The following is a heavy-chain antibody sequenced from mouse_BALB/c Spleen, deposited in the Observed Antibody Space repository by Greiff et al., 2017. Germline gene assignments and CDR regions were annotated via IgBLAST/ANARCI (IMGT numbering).Heavy chain of an antibody. CDR3: ANGYCGYFDV. Sequence: VQLQQSGAELVRPGTSVKISCKASGYTFTNYWLGWVKQRPGHGLEWIGDIYPGGGYTNYNEKFKGKATLTADTSSSTAYMQLSSLTSEDSAVYFCANGYCGYFDVWGAGTTVTVSS. D-gene: IGHD2-3*01. J-gene: IGHJ1*01. V-gene: IGHV1-63*02. CDR2: IYPGGGYT. CDR1: GYTFTNYW.